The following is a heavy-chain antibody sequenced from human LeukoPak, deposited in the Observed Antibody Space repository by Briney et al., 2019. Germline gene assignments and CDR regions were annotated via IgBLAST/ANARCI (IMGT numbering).Heavy chain of an antibody. CDR2: INPNSGGT. D-gene: IGHD3-3*01. J-gene: IGHJ4*02. CDR3: ARCLTYYDFWSGYYPHSHFDY. CDR1: GYTFTGYY. Sequence: ASVKVSCKASGYTFTGYYMHWVRQAPGQGLEWMGWINPNSGGTNYAQKFQGRVTMTRNTSTSTAYMELRSLRSDDTAVYHCARCLTYYDFWSGYYPHSHFDYWGQGTLVTVSS. V-gene: IGHV1-2*02.